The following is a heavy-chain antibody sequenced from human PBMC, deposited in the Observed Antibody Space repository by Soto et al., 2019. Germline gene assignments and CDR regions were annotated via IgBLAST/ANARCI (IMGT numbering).Heavy chain of an antibody. CDR3: ARGLRLGYCSSTSCYASYNWFDP. V-gene: IGHV4-34*01. J-gene: IGHJ5*02. D-gene: IGHD2-2*01. CDR2: INHSGST. Sequence: PSQTMPLPCAVYGGSFSGYYCSWIRQHPGKGLEWIGEINHSGSTNYNPSLKSRVTISVDTSKNQFSLKLSSVTAADTAVYYCARGLRLGYCSSTSCYASYNWFDPWGQGTLVTVSS. CDR1: GGSFSGYY.